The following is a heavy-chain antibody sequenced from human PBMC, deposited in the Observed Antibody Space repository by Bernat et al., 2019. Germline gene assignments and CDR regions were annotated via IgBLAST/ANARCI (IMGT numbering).Heavy chain of an antibody. CDR1: GYTSNRYG. V-gene: IGHV1-18*01. D-gene: IGHD4-17*01. Sequence: QVQLVQSGTEVKQPGASVKVSCKASGYTSNRYGVSWVRQAPGQGLEWMGWISAHNGNTNYAQKLQGRVTLTTDASTSTAYMELRGLRSDDTAVYYCARVNTVTTGGVYWGQGTLVTVSS. J-gene: IGHJ4*02. CDR3: ARVNTVTTGGVY. CDR2: ISAHNGNT.